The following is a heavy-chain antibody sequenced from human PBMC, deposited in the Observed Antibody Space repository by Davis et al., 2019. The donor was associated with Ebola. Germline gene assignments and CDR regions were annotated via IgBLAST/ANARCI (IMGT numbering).Heavy chain of an antibody. V-gene: IGHV1-2*02. J-gene: IGHJ6*03. D-gene: IGHD6-13*01. CDR1: RYTFTDYY. CDR2: INPNSGGT. CDR3: ARDRGRQQGEWGYYYTDV. Sequence: ASVKVSCKASRYTFTDYYIHWVRQAPGQGLEWMGWINPNSGGTNYAQKFQGRVTMTRDTSISTAYMELSGLRFDDTAVYYCARDRGRQQGEWGYYYTDVWGKGTTVTVSS.